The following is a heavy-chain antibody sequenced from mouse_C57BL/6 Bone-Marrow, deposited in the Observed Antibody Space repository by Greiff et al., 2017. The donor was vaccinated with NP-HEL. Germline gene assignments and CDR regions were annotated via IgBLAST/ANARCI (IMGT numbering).Heavy chain of an antibody. CDR3: AREDGSSLY. CDR1: GYTFTSYW. D-gene: IGHD1-1*01. J-gene: IGHJ2*01. CDR2: IDPSDSYT. Sequence: QVQLQQPGAELVRPGTSVKLSCKASGYTFTSYWMHWVKQRPGQGLEWIGVIDPSDSYTNYNQKFKGKATLTVDKSSSTAYLQLSSLTSEDSAVYYCAREDGSSLYWGQGTTLTVSS. V-gene: IGHV1-59*01.